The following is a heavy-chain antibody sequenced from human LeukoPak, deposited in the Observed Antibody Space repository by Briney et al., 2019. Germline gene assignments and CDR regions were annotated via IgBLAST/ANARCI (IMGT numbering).Heavy chain of an antibody. Sequence: SETLSLTCAVYGGSFSGDYWSWIRQPPGKGLEWIGEINHSGSTNYNPSLKSRVTISVDTSKNQFSLKLSSVTAADTAVYYCARFQWQQPLRAFDIWGQGTMVTVSS. CDR3: ARFQWQQPLRAFDI. CDR1: GGSFSGDY. J-gene: IGHJ3*02. D-gene: IGHD6-13*01. CDR2: INHSGST. V-gene: IGHV4-34*01.